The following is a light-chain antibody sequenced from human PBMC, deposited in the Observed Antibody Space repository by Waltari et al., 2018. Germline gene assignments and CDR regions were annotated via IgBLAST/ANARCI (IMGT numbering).Light chain of an antibody. V-gene: IGLV2-11*01. CDR2: DVS. CDR1: SSDVGGYNY. J-gene: IGLJ2*01. CDR3: CSYAGSYTHVV. Sequence: QSALTQPRSVSGSPGQSVPISCTGTSSDVGGYNYVSWYQPHPGKAPKLMIYDVSKRPSGVPDRFSGSKSGNTASLTISGLQAEDEADYYCCSYAGSYTHVVFGGGTKLTVL.